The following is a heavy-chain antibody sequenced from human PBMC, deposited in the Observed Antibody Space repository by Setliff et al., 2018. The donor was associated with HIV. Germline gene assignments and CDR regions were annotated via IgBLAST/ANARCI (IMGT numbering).Heavy chain of an antibody. CDR3: ARDHQTMLWLDY. CDR2: INPNSGGT. J-gene: IGHJ4*02. Sequence: GASVKVSCKASGYTFSDYYMHWVRQAPGQGLEWMGWINPNSGGTNYAQKFQGWVTMTRDTSISTAYMELSSLSAGDTAIYYCARDHQTMLWLDYWGQGTLVTSPQ. D-gene: IGHD2-21*01. CDR1: GYTFSDYY. V-gene: IGHV1-2*04.